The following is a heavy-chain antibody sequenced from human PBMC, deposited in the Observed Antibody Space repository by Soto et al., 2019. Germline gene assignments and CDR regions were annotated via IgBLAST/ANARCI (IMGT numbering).Heavy chain of an antibody. J-gene: IGHJ4*02. CDR3: ARTSKFDC. CDR2: INHSGST. CDR1: CGSFSGYY. Sequence: ETLSLTCAVYCGSFSGYYWSWIRQPPGKGLEWIGEINHSGSTNYNPSLKSRVTMSVDTSKNQFSLKLSSVTAADTAVYYCARTSKFDCWGQGTRVTVSS. V-gene: IGHV4-34*01. D-gene: IGHD6-6*01.